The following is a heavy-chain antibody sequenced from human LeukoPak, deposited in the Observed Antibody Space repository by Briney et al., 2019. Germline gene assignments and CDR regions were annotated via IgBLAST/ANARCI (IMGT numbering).Heavy chain of an antibody. CDR2: SRNKAKSYTT. D-gene: IGHD6-19*01. Sequence: GGSLRLSCVVSGFTFSDYFLDWVRQAPGKGLEWVGRSRNKAKSYTTEYAASVKGRFTISRDDSKNSLYLQMNSLKTEDTAVYYRVRVGSVAGSDYLDYWGQGTLVTVSS. V-gene: IGHV3-72*01. CDR3: VRVGSVAGSDYLDY. CDR1: GFTFSDYF. J-gene: IGHJ4*02.